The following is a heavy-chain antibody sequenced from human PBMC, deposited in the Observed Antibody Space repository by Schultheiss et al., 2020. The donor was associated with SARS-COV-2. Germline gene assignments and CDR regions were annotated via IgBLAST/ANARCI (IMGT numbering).Heavy chain of an antibody. CDR3: AKDQGRSRVIGFDY. V-gene: IGHV3-30*18. Sequence: GESLKISCAASGFTFSSYSMNWVRQAPGKGLEWVAVISYDGSNKYYADSVKGRFTISRDNSKNTLYLQMNSLRAEDTAVYYCAKDQGRSRVIGFDYWGQGTLVTVSS. CDR1: GFTFSSYS. D-gene: IGHD2/OR15-2a*01. J-gene: IGHJ4*02. CDR2: ISYDGSNK.